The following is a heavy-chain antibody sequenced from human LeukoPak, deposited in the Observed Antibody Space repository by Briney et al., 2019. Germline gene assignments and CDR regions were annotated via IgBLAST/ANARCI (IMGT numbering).Heavy chain of an antibody. V-gene: IGHV1-2*02. CDR3: AGYTNNWYLGGY. CDR2: INPNSGGT. D-gene: IGHD6-13*01. J-gene: IGHJ4*02. Sequence: AASVKVSCKVSGYTFTYYYIHWVRQAPGQGLEWMGWINPNSGGTNYAQKFQGRVTMTRDTSINTAYMELNRLTSDDTALYYCAGYTNNWYLGGYWGQGTLVAVPS. CDR1: GYTFTYYY.